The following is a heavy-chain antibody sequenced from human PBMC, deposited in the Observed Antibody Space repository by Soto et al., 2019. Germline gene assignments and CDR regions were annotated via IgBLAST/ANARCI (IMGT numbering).Heavy chain of an antibody. J-gene: IGHJ6*02. V-gene: IGHV3-33*01. CDR1: GFTFSSYG. CDR3: ARDRRKGQLNDEPGFYYYYYGMDV. D-gene: IGHD6-6*01. Sequence: PGGSLRLSCAASGFTFSSYGMHWVRQAPGKGLEWVAVIWYDGSNKYYADSVKGRFTISRDNSKNTLYLQMNSLRAEDTAVYYCARDRRKGQLNDEPGFYYYYYGMDVWGQGTTVTVSS. CDR2: IWYDGSNK.